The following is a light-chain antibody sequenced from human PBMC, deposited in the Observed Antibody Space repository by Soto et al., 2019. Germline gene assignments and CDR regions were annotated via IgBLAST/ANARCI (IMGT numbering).Light chain of an antibody. CDR2: EVS. Sequence: QSALTQPPSASGSPGQSVAISCTVTSSDIGAYKFLSWYQQHPCKAPKLIIYEVSIRPSGVPDRFSGSKSGNTASLTVSGPLAEDEADYYCSLSAGTNTVVFGGGTKLTVL. CDR3: SLSAGTNTVV. CDR1: SSDIGAYKF. V-gene: IGLV2-8*01. J-gene: IGLJ2*01.